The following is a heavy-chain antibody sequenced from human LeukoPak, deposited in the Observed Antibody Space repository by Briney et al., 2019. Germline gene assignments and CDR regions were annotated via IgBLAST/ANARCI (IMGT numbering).Heavy chain of an antibody. D-gene: IGHD3-9*01. CDR2: IAYSGST. V-gene: IGHV4-39*07. J-gene: IGHJ4*02. CDR1: GGSISSNSYY. CDR3: ARNGELRYFDWLNFDS. Sequence: SETLSLTCTVSGGSISSNSYYWGWIRQPPGKGLEWIGSIAYSGSTYYNPSLKSRVTISVDTSKNLFSLNLTSVTAADTAVYFCARNGELRYFDWLNFDSWGQGILVTVSS.